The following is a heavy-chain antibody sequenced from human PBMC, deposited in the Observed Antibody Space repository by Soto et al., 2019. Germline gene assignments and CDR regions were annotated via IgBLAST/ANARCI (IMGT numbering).Heavy chain of an antibody. CDR2: ISWDGGST. Sequence: EVQLVESGGVVVQPGGYLRLSCAASGFTFDDYTMHWVRQAPGKGLEWVSLISWDGGSTYYADSVKGRFTISRDNIKNSLYLQMNSLRTEDTALYYCAKDGTEVPPVGYYYGIDVWGQGTTVTVSS. CDR1: GFTFDDYT. D-gene: IGHD2-2*01. CDR3: AKDGTEVPPVGYYYGIDV. J-gene: IGHJ6*02. V-gene: IGHV3-43*01.